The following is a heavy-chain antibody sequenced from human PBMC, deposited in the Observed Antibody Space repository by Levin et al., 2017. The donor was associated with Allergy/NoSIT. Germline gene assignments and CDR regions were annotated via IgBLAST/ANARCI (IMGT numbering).Heavy chain of an antibody. CDR3: ARTVDTAMVKVYYFDY. V-gene: IGHV3-48*01. CDR2: ISSSSSTI. J-gene: IGHJ4*02. Sequence: GGSLRLSCAASGFTFSSYSMNWVRQAPGKGLEWVSYISSSSSTIYYADSVKGRFTISRDNAKNSLYLQMNSLRAEDTAVYYCARTVDTAMVKVYYFDYWGQGTLVTVSS. D-gene: IGHD5-18*01. CDR1: GFTFSSYS.